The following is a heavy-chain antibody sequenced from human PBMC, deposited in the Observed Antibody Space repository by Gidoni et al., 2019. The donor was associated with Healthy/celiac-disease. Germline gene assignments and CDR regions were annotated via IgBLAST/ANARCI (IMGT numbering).Heavy chain of an antibody. CDR1: VLTFVDYA. Sequence: EVQLLYSVGGLVQPGMSLTLSCAASVLTFVDYAQQWVRQAPGKRLEWVSGISWNSGSIGYADSVKGRFTISSENAKNSLYMQMNSLRAEDTALYYCAKTIAAAGTGDYYGMDVWGQGTTVTVSS. V-gene: IGHV3-9*01. D-gene: IGHD6-13*01. CDR3: AKTIAAAGTGDYYGMDV. CDR2: ISWNSGSI. J-gene: IGHJ6*02.